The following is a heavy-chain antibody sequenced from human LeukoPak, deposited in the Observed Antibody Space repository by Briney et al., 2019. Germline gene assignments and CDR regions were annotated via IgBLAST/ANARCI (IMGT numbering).Heavy chain of an antibody. Sequence: SVKVSCKASGGTFSSYAISWVRQAPGQGLEWMGGIIPIFGTANYAQKFQGRVTITADESTSTAYMELSSLRSEDTAMYYCARDPRIAAADFYYYYGMDVWGQGTTVTVSS. CDR3: ARDPRIAAADFYYYYGMDV. CDR2: IIPIFGTA. D-gene: IGHD6-13*01. CDR1: GGTFSSYA. J-gene: IGHJ6*02. V-gene: IGHV1-69*13.